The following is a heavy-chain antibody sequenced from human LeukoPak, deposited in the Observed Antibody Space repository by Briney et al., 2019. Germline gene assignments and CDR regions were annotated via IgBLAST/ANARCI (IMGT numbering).Heavy chain of an antibody. J-gene: IGHJ5*02. CDR3: ARSPGIAAAGTEFSNWFDP. CDR1: GGTFSSYA. CDR2: INPNSGGT. D-gene: IGHD6-13*01. Sequence: ASVKVSCKASGGTFSSYAISWVRQAPGQGLEWMGRINPNSGGTNYAQKFQGRVTMTRDTSISTAYMELSRLRSDDTAVYYCARSPGIAAAGTEFSNWFDPWGQGTLVTVSS. V-gene: IGHV1-2*06.